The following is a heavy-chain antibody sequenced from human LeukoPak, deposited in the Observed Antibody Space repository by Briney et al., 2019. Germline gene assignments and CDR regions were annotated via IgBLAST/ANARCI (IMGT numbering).Heavy chain of an antibody. D-gene: IGHD2-2*01. J-gene: IGHJ5*02. CDR3: ARRLTQYDCFDP. CDR1: RDSDSSNSVT. Sequence: SQTLSLTCAISRDSDSSNSVTWNWIRQSPSRGLEWLGRTYYRSTWYNDYAVSVRGRITVNPDTSKNQFSLHLNSVTPEDTAVYYCARRLTQYDCFDPWGQGILVTVSS. CDR2: TYYRSTWYN. V-gene: IGHV6-1*01.